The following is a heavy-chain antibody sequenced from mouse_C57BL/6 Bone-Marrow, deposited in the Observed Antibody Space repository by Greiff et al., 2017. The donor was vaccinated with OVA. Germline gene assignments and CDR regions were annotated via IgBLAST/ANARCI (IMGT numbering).Heavy chain of an antibody. J-gene: IGHJ1*03. CDR1: GYTFTSYW. CDR2: IDPSDSYT. Sequence: VKLQQPGAELVKPGASVKLSCKASGYTFTSYWMQWVKQRPGQGLEWIGEIDPSDSYTNYNQKFKGKATLTVDTSSSTAYMQLSSLTSEESAVYYCARGDYYGSSYVGYFDVWGTGTTVTVSS. CDR3: ARGDYYGSSYVGYFDV. D-gene: IGHD1-1*01. V-gene: IGHV1-50*01.